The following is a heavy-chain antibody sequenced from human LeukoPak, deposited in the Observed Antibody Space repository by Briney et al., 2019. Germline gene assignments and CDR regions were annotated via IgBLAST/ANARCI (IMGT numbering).Heavy chain of an antibody. Sequence: MTGGSLRLSCAASGFTFDDYAMHWVRQAPGKGLEWVSSISSSSSYIYYADSVKGRFTISRDNAKNSLYLQMNSLRAEDTAVYYCNLNSGSGNWFDPWGQGTLVTVSS. J-gene: IGHJ5*02. CDR2: ISSSSSYI. V-gene: IGHV3-21*01. CDR1: GFTFDDYA. CDR3: NLNSGSGNWFDP. D-gene: IGHD3-10*01.